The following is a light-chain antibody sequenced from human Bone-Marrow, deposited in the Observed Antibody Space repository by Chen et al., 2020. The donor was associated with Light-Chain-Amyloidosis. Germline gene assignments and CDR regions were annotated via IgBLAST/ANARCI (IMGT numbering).Light chain of an antibody. CDR2: EVT. CDR3: SSSTITNTLV. Sequence: QSALTQPASVSGSPGESITSSCTGTSSDVGGDNHVSWYQQHPDKAPKLMIYEVTNRPSWVPDRFSGSRSDNTASLTISGLQTEDEADYFCSSSTITNTLVFGSGTRVTVL. CDR1: SSDVGGDNH. J-gene: IGLJ1*01. V-gene: IGLV2-14*01.